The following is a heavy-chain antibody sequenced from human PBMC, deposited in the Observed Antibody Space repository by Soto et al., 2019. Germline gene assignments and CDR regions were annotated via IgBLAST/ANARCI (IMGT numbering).Heavy chain of an antibody. D-gene: IGHD6-19*01. CDR3: AKDKEEEIAVAGTADY. CDR2: VSGSGGRT. J-gene: IGHJ4*02. CDR1: GFTFSSYA. Sequence: EVQLLESGGGLVQPGGSLRLSCAASGFTFSSYAMTWARQAPGKGLEWVSCVSGSGGRTYYADSVKGRFTLSRDNSKNTLYLQMNSLRAEDTAVYYCAKDKEEEIAVAGTADYWGQGTLVTVSS. V-gene: IGHV3-23*01.